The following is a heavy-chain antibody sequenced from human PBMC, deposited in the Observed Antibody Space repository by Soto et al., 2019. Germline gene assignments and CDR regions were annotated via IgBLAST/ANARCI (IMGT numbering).Heavy chain of an antibody. CDR3: TRGLDIGHRRYGSSNV. CDR2: VYFSGST. J-gene: IGHJ6*02. D-gene: IGHD5-12*01. Sequence: WETLSLTCTISGGSISSYYWSWIRQTPGKGLEWIGYVYFSGSTNYNPSLKSRVLISIDTSRNQFSLKLNSVTAADTAVYYCTRGLDIGHRRYGSSNVCGPGNPLTVSS. V-gene: IGHV4-59*01. CDR1: GGSISSYY.